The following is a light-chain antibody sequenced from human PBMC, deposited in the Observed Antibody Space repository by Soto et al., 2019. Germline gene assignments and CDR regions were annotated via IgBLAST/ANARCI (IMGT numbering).Light chain of an antibody. Sequence: IQMTQSPSSVSASVGDRVTITCRASEGIGNRLAWYQQEAGQAPKLLIYDASSLQSGVPSRFSGSGSGTEFTLTISDLQPEDFGTYYCQQGNTLSITFGQGTRREIK. CDR3: QQGNTLSIT. V-gene: IGKV1-12*01. CDR2: DAS. J-gene: IGKJ5*01. CDR1: EGIGNR.